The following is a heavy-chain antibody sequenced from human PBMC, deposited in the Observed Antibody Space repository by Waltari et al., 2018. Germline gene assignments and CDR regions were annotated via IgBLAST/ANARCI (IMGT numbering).Heavy chain of an antibody. D-gene: IGHD6-19*01. J-gene: IGHJ4*02. CDR1: GFTFSSYA. V-gene: IGHV3-23*01. Sequence: EVQVWESGGGLMQPGGSLRLSCAASGFTFSSYAMSWVRQAPGKGLEWVSGISGSGGSTYYADSVKGRFTISRDNSKNTVFLQMTSLRADDTAVYYCAKLGSGWPRGDFDYWGQGTLVTVSS. CDR2: ISGSGGST. CDR3: AKLGSGWPRGDFDY.